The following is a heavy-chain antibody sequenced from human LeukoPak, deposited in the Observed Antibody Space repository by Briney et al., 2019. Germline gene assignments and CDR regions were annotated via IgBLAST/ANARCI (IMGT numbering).Heavy chain of an antibody. CDR3: TRDCSGASCYEEMDY. Sequence: PGGSLRLSCKPSGFAFGDYAMSWVRQAPGKGLEWVGFIRSKAFGATTDYAASVKGRFTVSGDDSKSIAYLQMNSLKTDDTAVYYCTRDCSGASCYEEMDYWGQGTLVTVSS. V-gene: IGHV3-49*04. CDR2: IRSKAFGATT. CDR1: GFAFGDYA. D-gene: IGHD2-15*01. J-gene: IGHJ4*02.